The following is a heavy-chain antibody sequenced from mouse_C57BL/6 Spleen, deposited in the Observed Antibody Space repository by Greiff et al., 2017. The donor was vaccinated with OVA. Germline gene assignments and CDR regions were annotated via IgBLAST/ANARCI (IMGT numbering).Heavy chain of an antibody. D-gene: IGHD1-1*01. CDR2: LDPETGGT. J-gene: IGHJ2*01. V-gene: IGHV1-15*01. CDR1: GYTFTDYE. Sequence: VQLQQSGAELVRPGASVTLSCKASGYTFTDYEMHWVKQTPVHGLEWIGALDPETGGTAYNQKFKGKAILTADKSSITAYMELRSLTSEDSAVYYCTRGDYYGSSDYFDYWGQGTTLTVSS. CDR3: TRGDYYGSSDYFDY.